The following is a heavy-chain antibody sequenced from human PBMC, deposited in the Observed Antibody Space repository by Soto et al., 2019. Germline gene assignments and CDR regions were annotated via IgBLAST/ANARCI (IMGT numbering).Heavy chain of an antibody. J-gene: IGHJ6*02. D-gene: IGHD1-26*01. Sequence: QVQLVQSGAEVKKPGSSVKVSCKASGGTFSSYAISWVRQAPGQGLEWMGGIIPIFGTANYAQKFQGRVTITADESTSTAYMELSSLRSDDTAVYYCARPLSGSYNYYYGMDVWGQGTTVTVSS. CDR1: GGTFSSYA. CDR3: ARPLSGSYNYYYGMDV. V-gene: IGHV1-69*12. CDR2: IIPIFGTA.